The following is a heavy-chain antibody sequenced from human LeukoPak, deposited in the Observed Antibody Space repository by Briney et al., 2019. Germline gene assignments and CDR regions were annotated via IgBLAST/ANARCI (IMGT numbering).Heavy chain of an antibody. D-gene: IGHD3-22*01. CDR2: ISSSSSYI. CDR1: GFTFSTYT. V-gene: IGHV3-21*01. J-gene: IGHJ3*02. CDR3: ARDVPYYYESSGYYSLGFDI. Sequence: GGSLRLSCAASGFTFSTYTMSWVRQAPGKGLEWVSSISSSSSYIYYADSVKGRFTISRDNAKNSLYLQMNSLRAEDTAVYYCARDVPYYYESSGYYSLGFDIWGQGTMVTVSS.